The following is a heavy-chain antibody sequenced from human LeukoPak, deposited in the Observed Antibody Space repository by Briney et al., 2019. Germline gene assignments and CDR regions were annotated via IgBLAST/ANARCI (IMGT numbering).Heavy chain of an antibody. CDR1: GGSISSYY. CDR2: IYYSGST. J-gene: IGHJ6*03. Sequence: PSETLSLTCTVSGGSISSYYWSWIRQPPGKGLEWIGYIYYSGSTNYNPSLKSRVTISVDTPKNQFSLKLSSVTAADTAVYYCARAGGFDSSGYYYDVDYYYMDVWGKGTTVTVSS. D-gene: IGHD3-22*01. CDR3: ARAGGFDSSGYYYDVDYYYMDV. V-gene: IGHV4-59*01.